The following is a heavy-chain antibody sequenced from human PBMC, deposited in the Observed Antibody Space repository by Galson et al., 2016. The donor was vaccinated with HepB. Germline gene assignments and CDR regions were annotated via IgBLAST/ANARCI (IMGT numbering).Heavy chain of an antibody. CDR1: GGSISSSY. Sequence: SETLSLTCTVSGGSISSSYWSWIRQPPGKGLEWIGYIYYNGSTNYNPSLKSRVTISVDTSKNQFSLKLTSVTAADTAVYYCARDRTTRGFDPWGQGTLVTVSS. D-gene: IGHD4-17*01. V-gene: IGHV4-59*01. J-gene: IGHJ5*02. CDR2: IYYNGST. CDR3: ARDRTTRGFDP.